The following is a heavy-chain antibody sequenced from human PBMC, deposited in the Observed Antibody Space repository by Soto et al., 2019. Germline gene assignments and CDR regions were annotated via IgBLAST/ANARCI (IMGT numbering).Heavy chain of an antibody. CDR2: IGTTGGDT. CDR1: GFSFSPYP. CDR3: AKSRVASGRGDFDL. J-gene: IGHJ2*01. V-gene: IGHV3-23*01. D-gene: IGHD6-25*01. Sequence: EVQLLESGGSLVLPGGSLRLSCAASGFSFSPYPMSWVRQAPVKGLEWVSTIGTTGGDTYYPDFVKGRFTISRDDSKKTVYLQMSRLRDKDSAIYYCAKSRVASGRGDFDLWGRGTLVTVSS.